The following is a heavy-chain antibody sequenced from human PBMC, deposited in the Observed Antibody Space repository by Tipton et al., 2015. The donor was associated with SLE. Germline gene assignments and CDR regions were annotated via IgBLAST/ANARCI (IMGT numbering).Heavy chain of an antibody. CDR3: ARDKSSHSKYILDH. Sequence: TLSLTCTVSGGSFRGHYWTWIRPPAGKGLEWIGRIYPTGNTNYNPSLKSRVTMSVDTSKNQFSLKLTSVTAADTAVYYCARDKSSHSKYILDHWGQGTLVTVSP. CDR1: GGSFRGHY. J-gene: IGHJ4*02. D-gene: IGHD3-3*02. V-gene: IGHV4-4*07. CDR2: IYPTGNT.